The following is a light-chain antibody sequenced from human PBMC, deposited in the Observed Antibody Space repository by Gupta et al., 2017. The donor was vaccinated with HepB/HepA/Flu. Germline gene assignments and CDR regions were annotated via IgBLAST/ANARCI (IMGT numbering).Light chain of an antibody. V-gene: IGLV1-40*01. CDR3: QSYDNNLSEV. J-gene: IGLJ2*01. CDR2: DNS. CDR1: SSNIGAGYD. Sequence: QSVLTQPPSVSGAPGQRVTISCTGSSSNIGAGYDVHWYQQLPGTAPKLLIYDNSNRPSGVPDRFSGSKSGTSASLAITGLQAEDEADYYCQSYDNNLSEVFGGGTKLIVL.